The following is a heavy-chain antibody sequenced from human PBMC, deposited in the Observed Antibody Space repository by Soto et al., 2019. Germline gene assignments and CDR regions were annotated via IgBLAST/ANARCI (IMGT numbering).Heavy chain of an antibody. CDR1: GFTFSRYG. J-gene: IGHJ4*02. Sequence: QVQLVESGGGVVQPGRSLRLSCAASGFTFSRYGMHWVRQAPGKGLEWVAVISYDGSNKYYADSVKGRFTISRDNSKNTLYLQMNSLRAEDTAVYYCARGNRYDSSGFMVYWGQGTLVTVSS. V-gene: IGHV3-30-3*01. CDR2: ISYDGSNK. D-gene: IGHD3-22*01. CDR3: ARGNRYDSSGFMVY.